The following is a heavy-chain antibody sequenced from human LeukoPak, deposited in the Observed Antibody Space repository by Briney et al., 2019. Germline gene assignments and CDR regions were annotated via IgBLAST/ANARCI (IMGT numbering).Heavy chain of an antibody. CDR2: ISSSSSYI. Sequence: GGSLRLSCAASGFTFSSYSMNWVRQAPGKGLEWVSSISSSSSYIYYADSVKGRFTISRDNAKNSLYLQMNSLRAEDTAVYYCARGQTGDAFDIWGQGTMVTVSS. CDR3: ARGQTGDAFDI. V-gene: IGHV3-21*01. CDR1: GFTFSSYS. J-gene: IGHJ3*02.